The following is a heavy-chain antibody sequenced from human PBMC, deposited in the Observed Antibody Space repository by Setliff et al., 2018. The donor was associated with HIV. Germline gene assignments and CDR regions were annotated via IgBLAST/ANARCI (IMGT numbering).Heavy chain of an antibody. CDR3: ARSDSSGWYPDGMDI. CDR1: GFTFSTYA. V-gene: IGHV3-23*01. J-gene: IGHJ6*02. Sequence: GGSLRLSCAASGFTFSTYAMSWVRQAPGKGLEWVAAISGSGGGTYYADSVKGRFTISRDSSRNTLYLQLTSLRGEDTAVYYCARSDSSGWYPDGMDIWGQGTTVTV. CDR2: ISGSGGGT. D-gene: IGHD6-19*01.